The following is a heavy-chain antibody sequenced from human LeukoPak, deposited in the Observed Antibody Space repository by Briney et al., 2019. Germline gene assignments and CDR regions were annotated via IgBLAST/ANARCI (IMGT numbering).Heavy chain of an antibody. CDR3: AKGIYSSGWSYFDY. V-gene: IGHV3-23*01. CDR2: ISAAGDRT. J-gene: IGHJ4*01. D-gene: IGHD6-19*01. CDR1: GYPHSDFP. Sequence: GGPLRLLCAASGYPHSDFPLTGARRSPGKGVEAFSSISAAGDRTYYVDSVKGRFTISRDNSKNTLYLQMNSLRAEDTAVYYCAKGIYSSGWSYFDYWGHGTLVTVSS.